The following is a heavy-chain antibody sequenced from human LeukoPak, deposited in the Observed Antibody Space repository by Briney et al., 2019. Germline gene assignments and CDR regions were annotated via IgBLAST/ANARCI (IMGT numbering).Heavy chain of an antibody. J-gene: IGHJ4*02. CDR2: TYYRSKWYN. CDR3: ARDPGGRDRSSGLDF. V-gene: IGHV6-1*01. Sequence: SQTLSLTCAISGDYVPTNSVAWNWIRQSPSRGLEWLGRTYYRSKWYNDYALSVKGRITINPDTSKNQFSLQLNSVTPDDTAVYYCARDPGGRDRSSGLDFWGQGTLVTVSS. D-gene: IGHD3-22*01. CDR1: GDYVPTNSVA.